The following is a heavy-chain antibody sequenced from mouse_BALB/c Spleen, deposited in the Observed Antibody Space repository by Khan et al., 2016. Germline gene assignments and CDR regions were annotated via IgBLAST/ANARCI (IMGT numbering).Heavy chain of an antibody. D-gene: IGHD1-2*01. CDR2: INPGSGGT. V-gene: IGHV1-54*03. CDR3: ARSYYGYGFAY. Sequence: QIQLVQSGAELVRPGTSVKVSCKATGYAFTNYLIEWIKQRPGQGLEWIGVINPGSGGTNYNEKFKDMATLTADKSSSTAYMQLSSLTSDDSAVXFCARSYYGYGFAYWGQGTLVTVSA. J-gene: IGHJ3*01. CDR1: GYAFTNYL.